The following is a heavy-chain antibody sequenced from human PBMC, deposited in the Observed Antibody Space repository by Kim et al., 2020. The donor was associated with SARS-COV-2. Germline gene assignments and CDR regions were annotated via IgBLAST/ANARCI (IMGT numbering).Heavy chain of an antibody. CDR3: ARGGFVGGFDY. V-gene: IGHV3-30*04. J-gene: IGHJ4*02. CDR1: GFTFSSYA. D-gene: IGHD1-26*01. CDR2: ISYDGSNK. Sequence: GGSLRLSCAASGFTFSSYAMHWVRQAPGKGLEWVAVISYDGSNKYYADSVKGRFTISRDNSKNTLYLQMNSLRAEDTAVYYCARGGFVGGFDYWGQGTLVTVSS.